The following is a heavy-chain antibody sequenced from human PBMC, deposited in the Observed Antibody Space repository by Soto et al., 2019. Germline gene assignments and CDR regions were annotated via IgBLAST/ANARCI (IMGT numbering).Heavy chain of an antibody. V-gene: IGHV4-39*01. D-gene: IGHD3-10*01. CDR3: ARTDYYGSGCFDY. CDR2: IYYSGTT. Sequence: SETLSLTCTVSGGSINDDTYCWGWIRQPPGKGLEWIGSIYYSGTTSYNPSLKSRVTMSVDTSKNQFSLKLSSVTAADTAVYYCARTDYYGSGCFDYWGQGTLVTVSS. J-gene: IGHJ4*02. CDR1: GGSINDDTYC.